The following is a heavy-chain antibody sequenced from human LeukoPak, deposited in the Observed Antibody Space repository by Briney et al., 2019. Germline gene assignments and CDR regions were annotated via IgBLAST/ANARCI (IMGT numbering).Heavy chain of an antibody. CDR3: ARDEGYSYGYYFDY. CDR1: GGSISSSSYY. J-gene: IGHJ4*02. V-gene: IGHV4-39*07. Sequence: PSETLSLTCTVSGGSISSSSYYWGWIRQPPGKGLEWIGSIYYSGSTYYNPSLKSRVTISVDTSKNQFSLKLSSVTAADTAVYYCARDEGYSYGYYFDYWGQGTLVTVSP. CDR2: IYYSGST. D-gene: IGHD5-18*01.